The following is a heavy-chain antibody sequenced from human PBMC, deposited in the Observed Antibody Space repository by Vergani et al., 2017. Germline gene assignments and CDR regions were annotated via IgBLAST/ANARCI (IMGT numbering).Heavy chain of an antibody. V-gene: IGHV1-69*13. D-gene: IGHD3-10*01. Sequence: QVQRVQSGAEVKKPGSSVKVSCKASGGTFSSYAISWVRQAPGRGLEWMGMIIPIFGTANYAPKFQGRVTITADESTSTAYMELSSLRSEDTAVYYCARGGSSGSGSYSPYYYYGMDVWGQGTTVTVSS. CDR2: IIPIFGTA. CDR1: GGTFSSYA. J-gene: IGHJ6*02. CDR3: ARGGSSGSGSYSPYYYYGMDV.